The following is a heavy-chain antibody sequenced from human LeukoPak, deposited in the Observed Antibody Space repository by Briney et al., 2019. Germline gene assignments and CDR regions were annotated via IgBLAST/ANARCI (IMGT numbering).Heavy chain of an antibody. Sequence: GSLRLSCAATGFPFVGYGMHWVRQAQGKGLEWVAVIWYDGSNKFYADSVKGRFTISRDNSKNPLYMQMNSLRPKDTAVSYCAMESTTLDYWGQGTLVTVSS. V-gene: IGHV3-33*01. D-gene: IGHD1-26*01. J-gene: IGHJ4*02. CDR3: AMESTTLDY. CDR1: GFPFVGYG. CDR2: IWYDGSNK.